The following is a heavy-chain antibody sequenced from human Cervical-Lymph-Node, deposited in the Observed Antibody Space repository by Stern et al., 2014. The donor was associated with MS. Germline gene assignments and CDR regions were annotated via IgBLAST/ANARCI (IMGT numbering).Heavy chain of an antibody. CDR3: TRARRGFDY. CDR1: GFTFRNYT. V-gene: IGHV3-21*01. CDR2: ISSTSTYI. Sequence: EVQLVESGGGLVKPGGTLRLSCAVSGFTFRNYTMNWVRQSPGQGLAWVSSISSTSTYIYYADSVKGRFTISRDNAKNSLYLQMNSLRAEDTAVYYCTRARRGFDYWGQGTLVTVSS. J-gene: IGHJ4*02.